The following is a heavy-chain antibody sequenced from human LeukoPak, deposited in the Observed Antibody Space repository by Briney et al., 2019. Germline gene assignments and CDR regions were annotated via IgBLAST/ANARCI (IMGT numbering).Heavy chain of an antibody. CDR3: ASLELIGEKRGAFHT. J-gene: IGHJ3*02. D-gene: IGHD1-26*01. V-gene: IGHV1-8*01. CDR1: GYTFTSYD. CDR2: MNPDSGIA. Sequence: ASVKVSFKSSGYTFTSYDIHWVRQATGQGLEWMGWMNPDSGIAAYAQKFQSRVTMTRDTAITTAYMDLSSLRSEDTAVYYCASLELIGEKRGAFHTGGRGTMVTVSS.